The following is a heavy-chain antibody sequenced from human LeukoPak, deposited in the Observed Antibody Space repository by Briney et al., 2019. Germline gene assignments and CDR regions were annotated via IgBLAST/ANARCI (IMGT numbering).Heavy chain of an antibody. V-gene: IGHV4-34*01. CDR1: GGSFSGYY. CDR3: ARGGRRDYIRGSYRHISPFDY. CDR2: INHSGST. J-gene: IGHJ4*02. D-gene: IGHD3-16*02. Sequence: SETLSLTCAVYGGSFSGYYWSWIRQPPGKGLEWIGEINHSGSTNYNPSLKSRVTISVDTSKNQFSLKLSSVTAADTAVYYCARGGRRDYIRGSYRHISPFDYWGQGTLVTVSS.